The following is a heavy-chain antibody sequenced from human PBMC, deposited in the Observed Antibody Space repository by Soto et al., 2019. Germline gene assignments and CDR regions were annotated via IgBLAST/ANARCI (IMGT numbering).Heavy chain of an antibody. CDR3: ARFVFSSYIMDV. CDR2: TYYRGTT. J-gene: IGHJ6*04. CDR1: GGSFTSFP. Sequence: QVQLQESGPGLVKASETLSLTCTVSGGSFTSFPWSWIRQPPGKGLEWIGYTYYRGTTYYNPSLKSRVTISVDTSKNQLSLHLTSVTAADTAVYYCARFVFSSYIMDVWGKGTTVTVSS. V-gene: IGHV4-59*01. D-gene: IGHD4-4*01.